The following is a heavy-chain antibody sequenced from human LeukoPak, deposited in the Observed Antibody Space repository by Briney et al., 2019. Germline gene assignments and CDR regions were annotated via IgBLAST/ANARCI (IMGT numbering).Heavy chain of an antibody. V-gene: IGHV3-23*01. D-gene: IGHD3-22*01. J-gene: IGHJ4*02. Sequence: PGGSLRLSWAASGFTFSSYAMSWVRQAPGKGLEWVSAISGSGGSTYYADSVKGRFTISRDNSKNTLYLQMNSLRAEDTAVYYCAKAESGYYHHFDYWGQGTLVTVSS. CDR3: AKAESGYYHHFDY. CDR1: GFTFSSYA. CDR2: ISGSGGST.